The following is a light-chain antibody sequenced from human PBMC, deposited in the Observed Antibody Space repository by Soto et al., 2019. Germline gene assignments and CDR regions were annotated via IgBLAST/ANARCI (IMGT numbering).Light chain of an antibody. Sequence: EIVLTQSPGTLSLSPGERATLSCRASQSVSSSYLAWYQQRPGQAPRLLIYGASGRATGIPDRFSGSGSGTSFPLSISRLEPEDFAVYYCQQYGSSPGYTFGQGPKLEIK. CDR3: QQYGSSPGYT. J-gene: IGKJ2*01. V-gene: IGKV3-20*01. CDR2: GAS. CDR1: QSVSSSY.